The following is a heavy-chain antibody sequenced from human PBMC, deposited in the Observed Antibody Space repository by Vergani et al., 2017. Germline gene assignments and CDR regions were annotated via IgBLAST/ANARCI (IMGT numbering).Heavy chain of an antibody. CDR2: IYYSGST. D-gene: IGHD2-2*01. CDR1: GGSIISYY. Sequence: QVQLPESGPGLVKPSETLSLTCTVSGGSIISYYWSWIRQPPGKGLEWIGYIYYSGSTNYNPSLKSRVTISVDTSKNQFSLKLSSVTAADTAVYYCARGYSTSGFDYWGQGTLVTVSS. V-gene: IGHV4-59*12. CDR3: ARGYSTSGFDY. J-gene: IGHJ4*02.